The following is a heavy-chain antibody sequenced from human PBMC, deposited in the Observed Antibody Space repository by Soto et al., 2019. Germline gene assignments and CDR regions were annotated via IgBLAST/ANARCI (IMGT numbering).Heavy chain of an antibody. CDR3: ARHGVRGHGNWFDP. CDR2: IYYSGST. J-gene: IGHJ5*02. D-gene: IGHD3-10*01. V-gene: IGHV4-39*01. CDR1: GGSISSSSYY. Sequence: SETLSLTCTVSGGSISSSSYYWGWIRQPPGKGLEWIGSIYYSGSTYYNPSLKSRFTISVDTSKNQFSLKLSSVTAADTAVYYCARHGVRGHGNWFDPWGQGTLVTVSS.